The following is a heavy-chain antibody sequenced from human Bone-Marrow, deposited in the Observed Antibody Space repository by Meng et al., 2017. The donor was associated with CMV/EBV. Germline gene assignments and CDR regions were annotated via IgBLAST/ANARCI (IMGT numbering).Heavy chain of an antibody. V-gene: IGHV5-51*01. Sequence: GGSLRLSCAASGFTFSSYAMSWVRQMPGKGLEWMGIIYPGDSDTRYSPSFQGQVTISADKSISTAYLQWSSLKASDTAMYYCALELELVGWGQGTLVTVSS. CDR2: IYPGDSDT. D-gene: IGHD1-7*01. CDR1: GFTFSSYA. CDR3: ALELELVG. J-gene: IGHJ4*02.